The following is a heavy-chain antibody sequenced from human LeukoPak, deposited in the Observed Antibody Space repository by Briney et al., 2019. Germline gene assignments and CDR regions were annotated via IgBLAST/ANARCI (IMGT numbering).Heavy chain of an antibody. CDR3: AKDIMKWLVPNRGRPYYFDY. CDR1: GIIFSNYW. J-gene: IGHJ4*02. D-gene: IGHD6-19*01. CDR2: INLDGSEK. Sequence: GGSLRLSCAASGIIFSNYWMSWVRQAPGKGLEWVANINLDGSEKNYVDSVKGRFTISRDNSKNTLYLQMNSLRAEDTAIYYCAKDIMKWLVPNRGRPYYFDYWGPGTLVTVSS. V-gene: IGHV3-7*03.